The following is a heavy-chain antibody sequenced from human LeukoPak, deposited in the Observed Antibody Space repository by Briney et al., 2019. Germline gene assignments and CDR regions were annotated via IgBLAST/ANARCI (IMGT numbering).Heavy chain of an antibody. V-gene: IGHV3-33*06. CDR2: IWFDGSNK. D-gene: IGHD6-19*01. Sequence: GGSLRLTCTASGFTFSSYGMHWVRQAPGKGLEWVAVIWFDGSNKYYADSVKGRLTISRDNSKSTLYLQMNSLRAEDTAVYYCAKAVAATGHYYFGMDVWGQGTTVTVSS. J-gene: IGHJ6*02. CDR3: AKAVAATGHYYFGMDV. CDR1: GFTFSSYG.